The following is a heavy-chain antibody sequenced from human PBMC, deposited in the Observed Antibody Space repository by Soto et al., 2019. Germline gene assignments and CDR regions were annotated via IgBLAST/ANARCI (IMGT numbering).Heavy chain of an antibody. Sequence: SETLSLTCTGSGGSISSYYWSWIRQPPGKGLEWIGYIYYSGSTNYNPSLKSRVTISVDTSKNQFSLKLSSVTAADTAVYYCARGLYSYGHFYFDYWGQGTLVTVS. CDR2: IYYSGST. V-gene: IGHV4-59*01. D-gene: IGHD5-18*01. CDR3: ARGLYSYGHFYFDY. CDR1: GGSISSYY. J-gene: IGHJ4*02.